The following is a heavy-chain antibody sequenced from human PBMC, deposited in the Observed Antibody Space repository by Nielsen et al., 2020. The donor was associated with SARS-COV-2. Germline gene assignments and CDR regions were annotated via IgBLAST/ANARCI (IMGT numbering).Heavy chain of an antibody. J-gene: IGHJ6*02. Sequence: GESLKISCAASGFTFSSYAMHWVRQAPGKGLEWVAVISYDGSNKYYADSVKGRFTISRDNSKNTLYLQMNSLRAEDAAVYYCARDIHCSSTSCYGMDVWGQGTTVTVS. D-gene: IGHD2-2*01. CDR3: ARDIHCSSTSCYGMDV. CDR2: ISYDGSNK. V-gene: IGHV3-30-3*01. CDR1: GFTFSSYA.